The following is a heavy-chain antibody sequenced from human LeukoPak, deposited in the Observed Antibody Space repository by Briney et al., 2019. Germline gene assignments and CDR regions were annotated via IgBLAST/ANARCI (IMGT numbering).Heavy chain of an antibody. Sequence: SQTLSLTCTVSGGSISSGSYYWSWIRQPARKGLEWIGRIYTSGSTNYNPSLKSRVTISVDTSKNQFSLKLSSVTAADTAVYYCARERITMIVVVNGPFDYWGQGTLVTVSS. V-gene: IGHV4-61*02. D-gene: IGHD3-22*01. J-gene: IGHJ4*02. CDR1: GGSISSGSYY. CDR3: ARERITMIVVVNGPFDY. CDR2: IYTSGST.